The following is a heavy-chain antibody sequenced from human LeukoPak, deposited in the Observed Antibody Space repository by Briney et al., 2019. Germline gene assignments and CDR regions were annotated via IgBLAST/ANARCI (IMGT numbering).Heavy chain of an antibody. CDR2: ISSSSTYT. CDR3: ARGEEIVVVTAIGY. V-gene: IGHV3-11*05. J-gene: IGHJ4*02. Sequence: GGSLRLSCAASGFXFSDYYISWIRQAPGKGLEWLSYISSSSTYTKYADSVKGRFTISRDNAKNSLYLQMNSLRAEDTAVYYCARGEEIVVVTAIGYWGQGTLVTVSS. D-gene: IGHD2-21*02. CDR1: GFXFSDYY.